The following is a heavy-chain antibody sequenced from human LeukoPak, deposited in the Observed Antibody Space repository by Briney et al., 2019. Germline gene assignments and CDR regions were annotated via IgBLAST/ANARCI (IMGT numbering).Heavy chain of an antibody. V-gene: IGHV4-59*01. Sequence: SETLSLTCTVSGGSISSYYWNWIRQPPGKGLEWIGYIYYSGSTNYNPSLRSRVAISVDTSKNQFSLKVSSVTAADTAVYYCARGRLDGWFDPWGQGTLVTVSS. CDR3: ARGRLDGWFDP. CDR2: IYYSGST. CDR1: GGSISSYY. J-gene: IGHJ5*02. D-gene: IGHD5-24*01.